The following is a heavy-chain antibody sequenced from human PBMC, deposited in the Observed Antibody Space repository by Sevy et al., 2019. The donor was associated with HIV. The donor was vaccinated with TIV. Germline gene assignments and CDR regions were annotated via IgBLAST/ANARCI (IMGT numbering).Heavy chain of an antibody. J-gene: IGHJ4*02. CDR3: VREGTGAFDY. CDR2: TYYRSKWYN. CDR1: GDSVSSNSAA. D-gene: IGHD2-8*02. Sequence: SQTVSLTCVISGDSVSSNSAAWNWIRQSPSRGLEWLGRTYYRSKWYNDYAVSVKSRMSVNPDTSRNRFSLQLNSVSPEDTAVYYCVREGTGAFDYWGQGTLVTVSS. V-gene: IGHV6-1*01.